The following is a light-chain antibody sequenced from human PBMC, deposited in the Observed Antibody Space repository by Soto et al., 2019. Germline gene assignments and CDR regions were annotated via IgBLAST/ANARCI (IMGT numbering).Light chain of an antibody. CDR3: QQYYSYPLT. V-gene: IGKV3-20*01. Sequence: EILLTQSPSTLSLSPGEGVTLSCRASQSVTVNSLAWYQQKPGQAPRLLIYAASTRAAAVPDRFTGSGSGTDFTLTISCLQSEDFATYYCQQYYSYPLTFGGGSKVDIK. J-gene: IGKJ4*01. CDR1: QSVTVNS. CDR2: AAS.